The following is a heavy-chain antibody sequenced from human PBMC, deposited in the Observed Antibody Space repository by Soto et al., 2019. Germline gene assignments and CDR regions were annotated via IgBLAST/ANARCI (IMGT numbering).Heavy chain of an antibody. CDR2: IIPIFGTA. V-gene: IGHV1-69*01. CDR3: GRDIGGYCSGGSCYSDY. CDR1: VGTFSSYA. Sequence: QVQLVQSGAEVKKPGSSVKVSCKASVGTFSSYAISWVRQAPGQGLEWMGGIIPIFGTANYAQKFQGRVTITADESTSTAYMELSRLRSEDTSVYYCGRDIGGYCSGGSCYSDYWGQGTLVTVSS. D-gene: IGHD2-15*01. J-gene: IGHJ4*02.